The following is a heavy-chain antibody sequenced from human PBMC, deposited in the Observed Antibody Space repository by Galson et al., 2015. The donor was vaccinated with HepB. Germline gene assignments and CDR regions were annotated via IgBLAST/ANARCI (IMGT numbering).Heavy chain of an antibody. Sequence: SLRLSCAASGFTFSDYSMIWVRQASGKGLEWLSYISGSPATKYYADSVRGRFTVSRDNANNFLYLQMGGLRAEDTAIYYCVRSTHYSAPGGNDYWGQGTLVTVSS. CDR3: VRSTHYSAPGGNDY. V-gene: IGHV3-48*04. D-gene: IGHD4-23*01. CDR2: ISGSPATK. CDR1: GFTFSDYS. J-gene: IGHJ4*02.